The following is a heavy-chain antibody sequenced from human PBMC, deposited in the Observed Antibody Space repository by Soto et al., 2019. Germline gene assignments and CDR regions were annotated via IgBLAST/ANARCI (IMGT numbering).Heavy chain of an antibody. Sequence: EVQLLESGGGLVQPGGSLVLSCAASRFTFSSYAMSWVRQAPGKGLEWVSSISGGGNDAYYADSVKGRFTISRDNSQSTLYLLMSSLRADDTAVYYCARSLFLASTDAEPVDYWGQGALVTVSS. CDR3: ARSLFLASTDAEPVDY. CDR2: ISGGGNDA. J-gene: IGHJ4*02. V-gene: IGHV3-23*01. D-gene: IGHD3-3*02. CDR1: RFTFSSYA.